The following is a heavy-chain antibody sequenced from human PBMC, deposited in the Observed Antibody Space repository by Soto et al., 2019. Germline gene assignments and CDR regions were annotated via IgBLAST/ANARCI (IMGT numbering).Heavy chain of an antibody. CDR1: GFSFSNHV. Sequence: GGSLRLSCAGSGFSFSNHVMHWVRQAPGKGLGWVAVISYDGGNAYYAESVKGRFTVSRDNSKNTMYIEMSSVRGDDTAVYYCARDLTVFGVLNGDSPMDVWGQGTTVTVSS. J-gene: IGHJ6*02. CDR2: ISYDGGNA. V-gene: IGHV3-30*03. CDR3: ARDLTVFGVLNGDSPMDV. D-gene: IGHD3-3*01.